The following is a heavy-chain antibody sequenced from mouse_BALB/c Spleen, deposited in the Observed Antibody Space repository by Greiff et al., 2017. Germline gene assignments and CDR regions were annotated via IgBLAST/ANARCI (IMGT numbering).Heavy chain of an antibody. J-gene: IGHJ3*01. CDR3: TSPYYGNYGWFAY. Sequence: EVHLVESGTVLARPGASVKMSCKASGYTFTSYWMHWVKQRPGQGLEWIGTIYPGNSDTSYNQKFKGKAKLTAVTSTSTAYMELSSLTNEDSAVYYCTSPYYGNYGWFAYWGQGTLVTVSA. CDR2: IYPGNSDT. D-gene: IGHD2-10*01. CDR1: GYTFTSYW. V-gene: IGHV1-5*01.